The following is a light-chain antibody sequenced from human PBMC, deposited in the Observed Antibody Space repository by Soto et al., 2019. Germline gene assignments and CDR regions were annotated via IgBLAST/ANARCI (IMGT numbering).Light chain of an antibody. CDR1: SGESSYI. CDR2: LERSGRY. CDR3: ETWDSSTRV. V-gene: IGLV4-60*03. Sequence: QLVLTQSSSASASLGSSVELTCILSSGESSYIIAWHQQQPGKAPRYLMSLERSGRYNRGSGVPDRFSGSSSRAVRHLAISNLQSEDDVEYYCETWDSSTRVFGGGTKLTVL. J-gene: IGLJ3*02.